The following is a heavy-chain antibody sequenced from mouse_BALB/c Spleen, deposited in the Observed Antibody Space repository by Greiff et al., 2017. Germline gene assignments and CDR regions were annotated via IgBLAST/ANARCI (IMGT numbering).Heavy chain of an antibody. J-gene: IGHJ4*01. CDR1: GYTFTSYW. Sequence: VQLQQPGAELVKPGASVKLSCKASGYTFTSYWMHWVKQRPRQGLEWIGEINPSNGRTNYNEKFKSKATLTVDKSSSTAYMQLSSLTSEDSAVYYGARSRYYGSSPMDYWGQGTSVTVSS. CDR3: ARSRYYGSSPMDY. D-gene: IGHD1-1*01. CDR2: INPSNGRT. V-gene: IGHV1S81*02.